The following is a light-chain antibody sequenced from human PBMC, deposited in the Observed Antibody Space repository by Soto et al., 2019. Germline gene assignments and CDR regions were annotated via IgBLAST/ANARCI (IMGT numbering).Light chain of an antibody. CDR3: QKYNSAHPT. CDR1: QGISNY. CDR2: AAS. V-gene: IGKV1-27*01. Sequence: DIQMTQSPSSLSASVGDRVTITCRASQGISNYLAWYQQKPGKVPKLLIYAASTLQSGVASRFSSSGSGTDFNLTISSLQPEDDATYYCQKYNSAHPTFGGGTKVEIK. J-gene: IGKJ4*01.